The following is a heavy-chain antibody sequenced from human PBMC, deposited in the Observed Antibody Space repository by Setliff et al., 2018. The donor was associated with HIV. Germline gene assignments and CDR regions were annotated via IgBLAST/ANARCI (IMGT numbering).Heavy chain of an antibody. Sequence: SETLSLTCTVSLDSISSYFWHWIRQPPGKGLEWIGYISYSGSTKYNPSLKSRLTISLEASQNQFSLRLTSVAAADTAMYYCARALNDGGDSWGQGTLVTVSS. J-gene: IGHJ4*02. D-gene: IGHD1-1*01. CDR1: LDSISSYF. CDR2: ISYSGST. CDR3: ARALNDGGDS. V-gene: IGHV4-59*01.